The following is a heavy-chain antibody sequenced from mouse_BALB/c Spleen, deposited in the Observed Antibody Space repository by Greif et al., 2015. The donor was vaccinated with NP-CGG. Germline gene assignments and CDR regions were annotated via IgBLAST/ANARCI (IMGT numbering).Heavy chain of an antibody. CDR2: IGPANGNT. CDR3: ARNDGFAY. V-gene: IGHV14-3*02. J-gene: IGHJ3*01. CDR1: GFNIKDTY. Sequence: EVQLQQSGAELVKPGASVKLSCTASGFNIKDTYMHWVKQRPEQGLEWIGRIGPANGNTKYDPKFQGKATITADTSSNTAYLQLSSLTSEDTAVYYCARNDGFAYWGQGTLVTVSA. D-gene: IGHD2-12*01.